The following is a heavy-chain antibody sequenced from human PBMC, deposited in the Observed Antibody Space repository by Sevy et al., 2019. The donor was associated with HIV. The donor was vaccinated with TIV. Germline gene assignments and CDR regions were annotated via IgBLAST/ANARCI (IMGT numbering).Heavy chain of an antibody. Sequence: GGSLRLSCEASGFTFSSYEMNWVRQAPGKGLEWVSYISSSGTTIKYADSVKGRFTISRDNAKNSLYMQMNSLRAEDTAVYYCARDQHSYYDFWSGYSHYYYYGMDVWGQGTTVTVSS. V-gene: IGHV3-48*03. J-gene: IGHJ6*02. CDR2: ISSSGTTI. D-gene: IGHD3-3*01. CDR3: ARDQHSYYDFWSGYSHYYYYGMDV. CDR1: GFTFSSYE.